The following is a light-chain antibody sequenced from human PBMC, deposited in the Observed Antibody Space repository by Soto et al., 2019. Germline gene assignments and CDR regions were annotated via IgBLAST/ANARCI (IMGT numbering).Light chain of an antibody. CDR3: QQYYRPWT. J-gene: IGKJ1*01. CDR1: QSVLYSSNNNNY. Sequence: DIVMTQSPDSLAVSLGERATINCKSSQSVLYSSNNNNYLAWYQQKPGQPPKLLIYWASTRESGVPDRFSGSGFGTDFTLTISSLQAEDVAVYYCQQYYRPWTFGQGTKVEIK. CDR2: WAS. V-gene: IGKV4-1*01.